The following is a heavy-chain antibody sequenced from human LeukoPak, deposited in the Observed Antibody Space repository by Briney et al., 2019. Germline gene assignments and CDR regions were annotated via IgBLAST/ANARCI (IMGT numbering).Heavy chain of an antibody. V-gene: IGHV3-9*01. CDR2: ISWNSGSI. CDR1: GFTFDEYA. CDR3: ARGDRRRPPSSIGWYSENIFDY. Sequence: GGSLRLSCAASGFTFDEYAMHWVRQAPGKGLEWVSGISWNSGSIGYADSVKGRFTISRDNAKNSLYLQMNSLRSEDTAVYYCARGDRRRPPSSIGWYSENIFDYWGQGTLLTVSS. J-gene: IGHJ4*02. D-gene: IGHD6-13*01.